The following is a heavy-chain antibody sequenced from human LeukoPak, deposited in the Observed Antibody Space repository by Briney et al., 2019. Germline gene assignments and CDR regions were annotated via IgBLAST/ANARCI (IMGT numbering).Heavy chain of an antibody. Sequence: SETLSLTCTVSGGSISSGSYYWSWIRQPAGKGLEWIGRIYTSGRTNYNPSLKSRVTISVDTSKNQFSLKLSSVTAADTAVYYCARGGYTYGFDAFDIWGQGTMVTVSS. J-gene: IGHJ3*02. CDR3: ARGGYTYGFDAFDI. CDR2: IYTSGRT. V-gene: IGHV4-61*02. CDR1: GGSISSGSYY. D-gene: IGHD5-18*01.